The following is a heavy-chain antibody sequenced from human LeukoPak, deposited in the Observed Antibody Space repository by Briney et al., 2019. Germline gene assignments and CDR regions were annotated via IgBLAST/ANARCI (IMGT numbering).Heavy chain of an antibody. D-gene: IGHD5-18*01. Sequence: GGSLRLSCAASGFTVSSNYMSWVRQAPGKGLEWVSVIYSGGSTYYADSVKGRFTISRDNSKNTLYLQMNSLRAEDTAVYYCASHSGYSYGYPDYYYYYMDVWGKGTTVTVSS. V-gene: IGHV3-53*01. CDR1: GFTVSSNY. CDR2: IYSGGST. J-gene: IGHJ6*03. CDR3: ASHSGYSYGYPDYYYYYMDV.